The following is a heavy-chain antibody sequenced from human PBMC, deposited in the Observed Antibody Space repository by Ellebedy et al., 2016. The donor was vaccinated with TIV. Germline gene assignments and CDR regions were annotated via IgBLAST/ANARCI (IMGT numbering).Heavy chain of an antibody. J-gene: IGHJ4*02. CDR2: ISSSSSYI. Sequence: EGSLRLSCAASGFTFSSYAIHWVRQAPGKGLEWVSSISSSSSYIYYADSVKGRFTISRDNAKNSLYLQMNSLRVEDTAFYFCAKGGDWGQGTLVTVSS. V-gene: IGHV3-21*04. CDR1: GFTFSSYA. CDR3: AKGGD.